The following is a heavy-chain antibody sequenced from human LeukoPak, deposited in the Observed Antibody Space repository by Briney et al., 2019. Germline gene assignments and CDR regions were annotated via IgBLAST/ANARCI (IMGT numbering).Heavy chain of an antibody. Sequence: ASVKVSCKASGYTFTSYDINWVRQATGQGLEWMGWMNPNSGNTGYAQKFQGRVTITRNTSISTAYMELSSLRSEDTAVYYCARVPYYDFWSGYPYYFDYWGQGTLVTVSS. CDR2: MNPNSGNT. CDR1: GYTFTSYD. D-gene: IGHD3-3*01. V-gene: IGHV1-8*03. CDR3: ARVPYYDFWSGYPYYFDY. J-gene: IGHJ4*02.